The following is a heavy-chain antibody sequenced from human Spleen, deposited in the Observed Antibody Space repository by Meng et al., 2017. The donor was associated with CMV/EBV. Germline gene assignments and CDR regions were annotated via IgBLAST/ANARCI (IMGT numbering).Heavy chain of an antibody. D-gene: IGHD4-17*01. CDR2: IYYSGST. Sequence: GSLRLSCTVSGGSVSSGSYYWSWIRQPPGKVLEWIGYIYYSGSTNYNPSLKSRVTISVDTSKNQFSLKLSSVTAADAAVYYCARSTTVTTDPWGQGTLVTVSS. CDR1: GGSVSSGSYY. J-gene: IGHJ5*02. V-gene: IGHV4-61*01. CDR3: ARSTTVTTDP.